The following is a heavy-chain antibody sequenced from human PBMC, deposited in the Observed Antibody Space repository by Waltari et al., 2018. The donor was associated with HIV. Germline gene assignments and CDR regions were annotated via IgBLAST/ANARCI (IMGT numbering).Heavy chain of an antibody. V-gene: IGHV3-23*01. Sequence: QLLESGGGLVKPGGSLRLSCVASGFPFNKFAMNWVRQAPGKGLEWLSSISGSGGNKYYADSVKGRISISRENSQNTVYLQINSLRVDDTATYYCAKTVPTVTSIFEGLDVWGQGAMVIVSS. CDR2: ISGSGGNK. CDR1: GFPFNKFA. J-gene: IGHJ3*01. D-gene: IGHD4-17*01. CDR3: AKTVPTVTSIFEGLDV.